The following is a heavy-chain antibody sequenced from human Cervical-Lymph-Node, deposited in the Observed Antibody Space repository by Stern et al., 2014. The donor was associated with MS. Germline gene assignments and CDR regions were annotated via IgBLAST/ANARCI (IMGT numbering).Heavy chain of an antibody. V-gene: IGHV1-18*01. CDR3: ARDRANYGVFDY. D-gene: IGHD4-17*01. CDR1: GYTFTDYG. J-gene: IGHJ4*02. CDR2: ISGHNGVT. Sequence: VQLVQSGGGVKKPGASVKVSCKTSGYTFTDYGVTWVRLAPGQGLEWIGWISGHNGVTNDARKFQDRVTITTDTSTNTAYLELRSLRADDTAIYYCARDRANYGVFDYWGQGSRVTVSA.